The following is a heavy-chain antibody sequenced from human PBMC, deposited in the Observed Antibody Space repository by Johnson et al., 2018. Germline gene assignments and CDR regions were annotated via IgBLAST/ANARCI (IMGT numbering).Heavy chain of an antibody. CDR3: AKDGEGWELRFASAEYFQH. D-gene: IGHD1-26*01. CDR1: GFTCSSYA. V-gene: IGHV3-23*04. CDR2: ISGSGGST. Sequence: VQLVQSGGGVVQPGRSLRLSCAASGFTCSSYAMSWVRQAPGKGLEWVSAISGSGGSTYYADSVKGRFTISRDNSKNTLYLQMNSLRAEDPAVYYCAKDGEGWELRFASAEYFQHWGQGTLVTVSS. J-gene: IGHJ1*01.